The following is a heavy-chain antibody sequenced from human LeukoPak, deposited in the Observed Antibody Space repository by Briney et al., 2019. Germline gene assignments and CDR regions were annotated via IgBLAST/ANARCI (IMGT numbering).Heavy chain of an antibody. CDR2: IYHSGST. J-gene: IGHJ3*02. Sequence: PSQTLSLTCTVPGGSISSGGYYWSWIRQPPGKGLEWIGYIYHSGSTYYNPSLKSRVTISVDRSKNQFSLKLSSVTAADTAVYYCARDSPKYSSSSGAFDIWGQGTMVTVSS. CDR1: GGSISSGGYY. V-gene: IGHV4-30-2*01. CDR3: ARDSPKYSSSSGAFDI. D-gene: IGHD6-6*01.